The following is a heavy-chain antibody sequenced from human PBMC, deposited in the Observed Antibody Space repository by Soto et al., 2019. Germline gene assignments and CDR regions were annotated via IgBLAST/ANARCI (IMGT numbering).Heavy chain of an antibody. CDR3: AKDGVYGDYRLFFDY. D-gene: IGHD4-17*01. CDR1: GFTFSSYG. J-gene: IGHJ4*02. V-gene: IGHV3-30*18. Sequence: HPGGSLRLSCAASGFTFSSYGMHWVRQAPGKGLEWVAVISYDGSNKYYADSVKGRFTISRDNSKNTLYLQMNSLRAEDTAVYYCAKDGVYGDYRLFFDYWGQGTLVTVSS. CDR2: ISYDGSNK.